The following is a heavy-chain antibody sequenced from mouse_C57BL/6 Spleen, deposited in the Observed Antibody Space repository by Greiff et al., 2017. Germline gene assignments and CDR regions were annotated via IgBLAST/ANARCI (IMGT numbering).Heavy chain of an antibody. CDR2: ISSGSSTI. D-gene: IGHD4-1*01. V-gene: IGHV5-17*01. CDR1: GFTFSDYG. CDR3: ARKRTGGYWYFDV. Sequence: EVQVVESGGGLVKPGGSLKLSCAASGFTFSDYGMHWVRQAPEKGLEWVAYISSGSSTIYYADTVKGRFTISRDNAKNTLFLQMTSLRSEDTAMYYCARKRTGGYWYFDVWGTGTTVTVSS. J-gene: IGHJ1*03.